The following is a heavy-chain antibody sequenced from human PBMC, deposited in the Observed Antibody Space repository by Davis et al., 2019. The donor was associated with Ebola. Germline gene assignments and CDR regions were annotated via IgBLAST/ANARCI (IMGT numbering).Heavy chain of an antibody. J-gene: IGHJ6*02. CDR3: ARAGFWSGYYSYYYYYGMDV. Sequence: GGSLRLSCAASGFTFSSYSMNWVRQAPGKGLEWVSSISSSSSYIYYADSVKGRFTISRDNAKNSLYLQMNSLRAEDTAVYYCARAGFWSGYYSYYYYYGMDVWGQGTTVTVSS. V-gene: IGHV3-21*04. D-gene: IGHD3-3*01. CDR1: GFTFSSYS. CDR2: ISSSSSYI.